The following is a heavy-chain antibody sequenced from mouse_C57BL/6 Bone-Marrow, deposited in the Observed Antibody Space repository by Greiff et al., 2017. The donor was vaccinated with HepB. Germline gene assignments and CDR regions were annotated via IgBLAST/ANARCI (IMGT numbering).Heavy chain of an antibody. CDR1: GYTFTSYW. CDR3: ARSLAMDY. Sequence: VQLQESGAELVKPGASVKLSCKASGYTFTSYWMQWVKQRPGQGLEWIGEIDPSDSYTNYNQKFKGKATLTVDTSSSTAYMQLSSLTSEDSAVYYCARSLAMDYWGQGTSVTVSS. V-gene: IGHV1-50*01. J-gene: IGHJ4*01. CDR2: IDPSDSYT.